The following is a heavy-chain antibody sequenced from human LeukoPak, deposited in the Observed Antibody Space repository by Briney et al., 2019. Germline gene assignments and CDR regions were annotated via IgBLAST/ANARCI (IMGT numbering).Heavy chain of an antibody. Sequence: ASVKVSCKASGGTFSSYAISWVRQAPGQGLEWMGRIIPILGIANYAQKFQGRVTITADKSTSTAYMELSSLRSEDTAVYYCASREGNYDILTGTGEYWGQGTLVTVSS. CDR2: IIPILGIA. D-gene: IGHD3-9*01. J-gene: IGHJ4*02. CDR3: ASREGNYDILTGTGEY. V-gene: IGHV1-69*04. CDR1: GGTFSSYA.